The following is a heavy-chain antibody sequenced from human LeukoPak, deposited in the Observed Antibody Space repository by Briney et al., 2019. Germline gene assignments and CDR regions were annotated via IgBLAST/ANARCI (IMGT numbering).Heavy chain of an antibody. CDR2: ISSSSYI. CDR3: ARGSEGYCSGGGCYYGMDV. D-gene: IGHD2-15*01. V-gene: IGHV3-21*01. J-gene: IGHJ6*01. Sequence: PGRSLRLSCAASGFTFSSYTMSSVRQAAGKWLEWVSYISSSSYIYYADSGKGRFTITRDNAENSLYLQMNSLRAEDTAVYYCARGSEGYCSGGGCYYGMDVWGQGTTVTASS. CDR1: GFTFSSYT.